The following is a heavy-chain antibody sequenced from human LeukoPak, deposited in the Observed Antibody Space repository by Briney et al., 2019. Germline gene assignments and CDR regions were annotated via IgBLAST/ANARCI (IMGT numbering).Heavy chain of an antibody. V-gene: IGHV4-61*02. CDR2: IYTSGST. CDR1: GGSIGSGSYY. J-gene: IGHJ5*02. D-gene: IGHD3-22*01. CDR3: ARDSERNYYDSSGYYYVYNWFDP. Sequence: PSQTLSLTCTVSGGSIGSGSYYWSWIRQPAGKGLEWIGRIYTSGSTNYNPSLKSRVTISVDTSKNQFSLKLSSVTAADTAVYYCARDSERNYYDSSGYYYVYNWFDPWGQGTLVTVSS.